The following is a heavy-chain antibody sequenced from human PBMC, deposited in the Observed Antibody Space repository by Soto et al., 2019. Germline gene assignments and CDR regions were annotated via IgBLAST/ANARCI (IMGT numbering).Heavy chain of an antibody. V-gene: IGHV3-30*18. Sequence: QVQLVESGGGVVQPGRSLRLSCAASGFTFSSYGMHWVRQAPGKGLEWVAVISYDGGNKYYADSVKGRFTISRDNSKNTLYLQMNSLRAEDTAVYYCAKGITISILGKFDPWGQGTLVTVSS. J-gene: IGHJ5*02. CDR2: ISYDGGNK. D-gene: IGHD3-3*01. CDR1: GFTFSSYG. CDR3: AKGITISILGKFDP.